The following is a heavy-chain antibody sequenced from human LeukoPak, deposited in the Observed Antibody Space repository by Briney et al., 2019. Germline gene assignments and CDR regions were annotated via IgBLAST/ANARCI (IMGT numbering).Heavy chain of an antibody. D-gene: IGHD3-22*01. V-gene: IGHV4-4*07. Sequence: SETLSLTCTVSGGSISSYYWSWIRRPAGKGLEWIGRIYTSGSTNYNPSLKSRVTISVDTSKNQFSLKLSSVTAADTAVYYCARANPDSSGYNWFDPWGQGTLVTVSS. CDR3: ARANPDSSGYNWFDP. J-gene: IGHJ5*02. CDR2: IYTSGST. CDR1: GGSISSYY.